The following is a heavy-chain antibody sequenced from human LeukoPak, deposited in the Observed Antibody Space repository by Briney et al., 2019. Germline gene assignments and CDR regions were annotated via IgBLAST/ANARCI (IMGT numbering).Heavy chain of an antibody. CDR3: ARDRDSLTLVRGVMDF. CDR1: GYSISSGYC. J-gene: IGHJ4*02. Sequence: SETLSLTSTVSGYSISSGYCWGWIRQRPGKGLEWIGNINHIGTSEYNPSLKSRVTISVDTPKNKFSLKLTSVTATDTAVYYCARDRDSLTLVRGVMDFWGEGTLVTVSS. V-gene: IGHV4-38-2*02. D-gene: IGHD3-10*01. CDR2: INHIGTS.